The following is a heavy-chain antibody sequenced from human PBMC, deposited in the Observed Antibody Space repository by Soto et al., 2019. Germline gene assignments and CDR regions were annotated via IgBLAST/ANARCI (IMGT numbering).Heavy chain of an antibody. Sequence: QLQLQESGSGLVRPSQTLSLTCAVSGGSISSGGYTWNWIRQSPQKGLEWIGYFYHSWTPYYNPSLKSRVTISIDNSKNQFSLRLNSVTAADTAVYFCARATYYGGEGLDYWGQGTLVTVSS. CDR2: FYHSWTP. J-gene: IGHJ4*02. CDR1: GGSISSGGYT. CDR3: ARATYYGGEGLDY. D-gene: IGHD4-17*01. V-gene: IGHV4-30-2*06.